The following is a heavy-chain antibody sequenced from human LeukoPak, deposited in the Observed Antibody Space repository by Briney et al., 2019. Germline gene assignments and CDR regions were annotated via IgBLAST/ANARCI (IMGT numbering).Heavy chain of an antibody. Sequence: PGGSLRLSCAASGFSFSNFGMHWVRQAPGKGLEWVAFVRPDGSSKYYADSVKGRLIISRDNSKNTLHLQMNSLRAEDTAFYYCAKDQAGTWGLDYWGQGTLVTVSS. CDR1: GFSFSNFG. J-gene: IGHJ4*02. CDR3: AKDQAGTWGLDY. D-gene: IGHD3-10*01. CDR2: VRPDGSSK. V-gene: IGHV3-30*02.